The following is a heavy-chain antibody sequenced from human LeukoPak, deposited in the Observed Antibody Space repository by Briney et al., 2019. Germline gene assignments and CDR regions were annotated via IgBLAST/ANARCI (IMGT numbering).Heavy chain of an antibody. D-gene: IGHD6-13*01. Sequence: SQTLSLTCTVSGGSISSGGYYWSWIRQHPGKGLEWIGYIYYSGSTYYNPSLKSRVTISVDTSKNQFSLKLSSVTAADTAMYYCARNSADSSSWYTPHDWGQGTLVTVSS. CDR1: GGSISSGGYY. CDR3: ARNSADSSSWYTPHD. J-gene: IGHJ4*02. V-gene: IGHV4-31*03. CDR2: IYYSGST.